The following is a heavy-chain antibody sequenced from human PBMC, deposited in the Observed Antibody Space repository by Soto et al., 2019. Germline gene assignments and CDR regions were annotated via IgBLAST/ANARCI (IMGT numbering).Heavy chain of an antibody. J-gene: IGHJ5*02. V-gene: IGHV1-2*04. Sequence: QVQLVQSGAEVKKPGASVKVSCKASGYTFTDSSLHWVRQAPGQGLEWMGWIDPNSGGTKYAQKFQGWVTMTRDTSISTAYLDLSKLKSDDTAVYYCARDLGMTSLNTFWFDPWGQGTLVTVSS. CDR3: ARDLGMTSLNTFWFDP. D-gene: IGHD4-17*01. CDR1: GYTFTDSS. CDR2: IDPNSGGT.